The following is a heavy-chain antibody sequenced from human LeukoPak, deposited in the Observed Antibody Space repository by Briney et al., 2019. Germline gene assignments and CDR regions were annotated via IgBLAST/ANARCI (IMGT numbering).Heavy chain of an antibody. Sequence: GGSLRHSCAASGFTFGDTWMNWVRQVPGQGLEWVANIKQDGSEKFYVASVKGRFTISRDNGKSSLYLQMNSLRAEDTALYYCATSYDMGWLIGYWGQGTLVTVFS. CDR3: ATSYDMGWLIGY. CDR2: IKQDGSEK. J-gene: IGHJ4*02. V-gene: IGHV3-7*03. CDR1: GFTFGDTW. D-gene: IGHD3/OR15-3a*01.